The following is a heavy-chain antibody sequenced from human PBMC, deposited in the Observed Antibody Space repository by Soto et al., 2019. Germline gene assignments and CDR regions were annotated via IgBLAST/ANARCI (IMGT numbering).Heavy chain of an antibody. CDR2: TYYRSKWYN. CDR1: GDSVSSSVAA. J-gene: IGHJ6*02. V-gene: IGHV6-1*01. Sequence: SQTLSLTCDVSGDSVSSSVAAWNWIRQSPSRGLEWLGRTYYRSKWYNDYAVSVKSRITITADPSKNQFSLQLNSVTPDHTAVYFSATGKPPGAYGSSHFYNCKGIYVCRQESRV. CDR3: ATGKPPGAYGSSHFYNCKGIYV. D-gene: IGHD1-1*01.